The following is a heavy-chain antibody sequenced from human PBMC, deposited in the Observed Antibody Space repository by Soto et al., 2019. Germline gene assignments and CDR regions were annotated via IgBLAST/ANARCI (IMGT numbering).Heavy chain of an antibody. Sequence: PGGSLRLSCAASGFTFTRYSMNWVRQAPGKGLEWVSSISSTTHYIYYADSMRGRFTISRDNSKYTLYLQMNSLRGDDTAVYYCARGITRTWTEGYFDYWGQGLLGTVS. D-gene: IGHD3-10*01. V-gene: IGHV3-21*04. CDR2: ISSTTHYI. J-gene: IGHJ4*02. CDR3: ARGITRTWTEGYFDY. CDR1: GFTFTRYS.